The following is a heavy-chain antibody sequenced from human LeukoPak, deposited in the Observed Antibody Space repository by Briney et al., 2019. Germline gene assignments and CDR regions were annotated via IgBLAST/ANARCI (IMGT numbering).Heavy chain of an antibody. J-gene: IGHJ3*01. D-gene: IGHD2/OR15-2a*01. V-gene: IGHV3-74*01. CDR1: GFTFSRYW. CDR2: INNDGSDT. Sequence: QPGGSLRLSCAASGFTFSRYWIHWVRQAPGKGLVWVSRINNDGSDTIYADSVKGRFAMPRDNAKNTVFLQMSGLRAEDTAVYYCARGGFSHAFDVWGQGTTVTVSS. CDR3: ARGGFSHAFDV.